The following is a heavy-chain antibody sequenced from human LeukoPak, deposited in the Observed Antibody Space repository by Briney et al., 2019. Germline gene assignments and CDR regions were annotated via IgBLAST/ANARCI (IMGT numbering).Heavy chain of an antibody. J-gene: IGHJ4*02. V-gene: IGHV4-38-2*02. D-gene: IGHD3-10*01. CDR1: GYSISSGYY. Sequence: PSETLSLTCTVSGYSISSGYYWGWIRQPPGKGLEWIGSIYHSGSTYYNPSLKSRVTISVDTSKNQFSLKLSSVTAADTAVYYCARRGLLWFGELLKGGFDYWGQGTLVTVSS. CDR2: IYHSGST. CDR3: ARRGLLWFGELLKGGFDY.